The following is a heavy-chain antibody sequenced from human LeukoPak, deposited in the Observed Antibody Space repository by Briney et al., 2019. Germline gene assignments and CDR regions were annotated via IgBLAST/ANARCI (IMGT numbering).Heavy chain of an antibody. J-gene: IGHJ6*02. CDR2: ISSSGSTI. CDR1: GFTFSDYY. Sequence: GGSLSLSCAASGFTFSDYYMSWIRQAPGKGLEWVSYISSSGSTIYYADSVKGRFTISRDNAKNSLYLQMNSLRAEDTAVYYCARGLFSPGIAAAGTFYYYYGMDVWGQGTTVTVSS. CDR3: ARGLFSPGIAAAGTFYYYYGMDV. V-gene: IGHV3-11*01. D-gene: IGHD6-13*01.